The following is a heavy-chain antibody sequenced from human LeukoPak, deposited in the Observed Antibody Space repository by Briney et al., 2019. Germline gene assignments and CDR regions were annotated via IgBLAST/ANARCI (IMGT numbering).Heavy chain of an antibody. Sequence: SETLPLTCTVSGGSISSYYWSWIRQPAGKGLEWIVRIYTSGSTNYNPSLKSRVTMSVDTSKNQFSLKLSSVTAADTAVYYCGSSGWYGPFDYWGQGTLVTVSS. J-gene: IGHJ4*02. D-gene: IGHD6-19*01. V-gene: IGHV4-4*07. CDR2: IYTSGST. CDR3: GSSGWYGPFDY. CDR1: GGSISSYY.